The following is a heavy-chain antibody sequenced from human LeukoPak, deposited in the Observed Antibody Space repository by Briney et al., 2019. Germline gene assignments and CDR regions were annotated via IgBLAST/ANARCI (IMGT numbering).Heavy chain of an antibody. D-gene: IGHD2-21*02. Sequence: PGRSLRLSCAASGFTFGSYGFHWVRQAPGKGLEWVAVISNNGGYKHYTDSVKGRFTISRDDSKSTVYLQMNSLRAEDAALYYCAREPIDGDCQFDCWGQGTLVTVSS. CDR1: GFTFGSYG. CDR3: AREPIDGDCQFDC. CDR2: ISNNGGYK. V-gene: IGHV3-33*01. J-gene: IGHJ4*02.